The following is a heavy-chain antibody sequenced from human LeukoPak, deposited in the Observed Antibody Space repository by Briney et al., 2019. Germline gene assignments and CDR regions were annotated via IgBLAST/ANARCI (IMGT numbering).Heavy chain of an antibody. V-gene: IGHV4-34*01. CDR3: ASSSSSSTGFDY. CDR2: INHSGST. D-gene: IGHD6-6*01. CDR1: GGSFSGYY. J-gene: IGHJ4*02. Sequence: SETLSLTCAVYGGSFSGYYWSWIRQPPGKGLEWIGEINHSGSTNYNPSLKSRVTISVDTSKNQFSLKLSSVTAAGTAVYYCASSSSSSTGFDYWGQGTLVTVSS.